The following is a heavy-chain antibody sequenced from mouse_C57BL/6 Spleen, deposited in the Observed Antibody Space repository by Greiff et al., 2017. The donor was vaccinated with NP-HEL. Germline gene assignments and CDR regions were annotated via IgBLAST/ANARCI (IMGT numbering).Heavy chain of an antibody. D-gene: IGHD2-5*01. V-gene: IGHV7-3*01. J-gene: IGHJ2*01. Sequence: EVKVVESGGGLVQPGGSLSLSCAASGFTFTDYYMSWVRQPPGKALEWLGFIRNKANGYTTEYSASVKGRFTISRDNSQSILYLQMNALRAEDSATYYCARSSYSNYGYFDYWGQGTTLTVSS. CDR3: ARSSYSNYGYFDY. CDR1: GFTFTDYY. CDR2: IRNKANGYTT.